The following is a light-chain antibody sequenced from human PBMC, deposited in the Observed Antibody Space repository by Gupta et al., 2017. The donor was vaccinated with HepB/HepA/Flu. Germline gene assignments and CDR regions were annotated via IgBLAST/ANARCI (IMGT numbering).Light chain of an antibody. V-gene: IGKV1-39*01. CDR3: QQSYSTPRT. CDR2: AAS. Sequence: DFQITQSPSSLSASVGDRVTIICRASQSISSYLNWYQQKPGKAPKLLIYAASSLESGVPSRFSGSGSGTDFTLTISSLQPEDFATYYCQQSYSTPRTFGQGTKVEIK. J-gene: IGKJ2*01. CDR1: QSISSY.